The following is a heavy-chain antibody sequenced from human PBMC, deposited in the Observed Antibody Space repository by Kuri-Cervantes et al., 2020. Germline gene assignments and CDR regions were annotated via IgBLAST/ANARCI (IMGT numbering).Heavy chain of an antibody. Sequence: GESLKFSCAASGFTFSSYAMHGVRQAPGKVLEWDAVISYDGSNKYYADTVKGRFTISRDNAKNSLYLQMNSLKAEDTAVYYCARNYGYDYWGQGTLVTVSS. CDR1: GFTFSSYA. D-gene: IGHD3-10*01. V-gene: IGHV3-30-3*01. CDR3: ARNYGYDY. J-gene: IGHJ4*02. CDR2: ISYDGSNK.